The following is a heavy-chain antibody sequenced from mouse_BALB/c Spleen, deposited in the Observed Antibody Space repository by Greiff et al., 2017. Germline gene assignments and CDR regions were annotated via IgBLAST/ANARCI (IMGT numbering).Heavy chain of an antibody. J-gene: IGHJ4*01. V-gene: IGHV1-54*03. Sequence: VKLQESGAELVRPGTSVKVSCKASGYAFTNYLIEWVKQRPGQGLEWIGVINPGSGGTNYNEKFKGKATLTADKSSSTAYTQLSSLTSDDSAVYFCARHGSSLYYAMDYWGQGTSVTVSS. CDR3: ARHGSSLYYAMDY. D-gene: IGHD1-1*01. CDR1: GYAFTNYL. CDR2: INPGSGGT.